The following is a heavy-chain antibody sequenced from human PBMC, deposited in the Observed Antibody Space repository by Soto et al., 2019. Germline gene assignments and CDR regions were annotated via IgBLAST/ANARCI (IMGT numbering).Heavy chain of an antibody. J-gene: IGHJ3*02. Sequence: EVQLVESGGGLVHPGGSLRLSCAASGLTFSNYWMSWVRQAPGKGLEWVATIKQDGSQKYYVDSVNGRFTISRDNAKKSLSLQMDSQRAEDTAVYYCARIEFIAATGALGAFDIWGQGTMVTVSS. CDR2: IKQDGSQK. CDR1: GLTFSNYW. D-gene: IGHD6-13*01. V-gene: IGHV3-7*05. CDR3: ARIEFIAATGALGAFDI.